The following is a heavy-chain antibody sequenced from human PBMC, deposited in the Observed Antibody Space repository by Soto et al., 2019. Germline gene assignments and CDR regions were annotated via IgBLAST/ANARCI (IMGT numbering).Heavy chain of an antibody. CDR1: GYSFTTYY. V-gene: IGHV1-46*01. J-gene: IGHJ4*02. Sequence: QVHLVQSGAEVKKPGASVKVSCQASGYSFTTYYIHWVRQAPGQGLEWMGVINPGGGRTTYAQNLHGRVTMTRDTSTSTVYMELSSLRSEDTAVYFCARGSAVAYSPAILWGQGTLVTVSS. CDR3: ARGSAVAYSPAIL. D-gene: IGHD6-19*01. CDR2: INPGGGRT.